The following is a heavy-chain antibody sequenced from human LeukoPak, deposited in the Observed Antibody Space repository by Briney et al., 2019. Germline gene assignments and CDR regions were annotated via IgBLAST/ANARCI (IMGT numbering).Heavy chain of an antibody. D-gene: IGHD3-10*01. CDR3: VARFQRNIPSTGSELGY. CDR2: INPDSGGT. J-gene: IGHJ4*02. V-gene: IGHV1-2*02. Sequence: ASVRVSCKASGYAFTGFYMHWVRQAPGQGLECVGWINPDSGGTKYAQKFQGRVTMTRDTSIRTAYMELTKLRSDDPAVYARVARFQRNIPSTGSELGYWGQGPLVTVSS. CDR1: GYAFTGFY.